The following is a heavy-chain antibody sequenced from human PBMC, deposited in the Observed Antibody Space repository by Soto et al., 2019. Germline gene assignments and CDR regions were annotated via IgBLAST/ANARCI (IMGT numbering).Heavy chain of an antibody. Sequence: QVQLVQSGAEVKKPGASVKVSCKASGYTFSNYALHWVRQAPGQRLEWMGWINADNGNTKYSQKFQGRVTFTRDTSASTAYMDMSSLRSEDTAVYYCASPSYGSWNYYWGQGTLVTVSS. D-gene: IGHD3-10*01. CDR3: ASPSYGSWNYY. J-gene: IGHJ4*02. V-gene: IGHV1-3*01. CDR1: GYTFSNYA. CDR2: INADNGNT.